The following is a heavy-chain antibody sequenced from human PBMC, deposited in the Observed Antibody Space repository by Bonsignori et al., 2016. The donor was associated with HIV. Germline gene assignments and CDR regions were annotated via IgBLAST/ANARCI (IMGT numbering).Heavy chain of an antibody. D-gene: IGHD3-10*01. CDR1: GYTFTSYG. Sequence: ASVKVSCKASGYTFTSYGISWVRQAPGQGLEWMGWISAYNGNTNYAQKLQGRVTMTTDTSTSTAYMELRSLRSDDTAVYYCARDQRLGHYYGSGSYYVVGYWGQGTLVTVSS. J-gene: IGHJ4*02. CDR3: ARDQRLGHYYGSGSYYVVGY. CDR2: ISAYNGNT. V-gene: IGHV1-18*01.